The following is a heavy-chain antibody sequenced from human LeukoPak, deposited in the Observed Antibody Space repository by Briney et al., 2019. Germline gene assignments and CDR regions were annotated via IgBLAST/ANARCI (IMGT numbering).Heavy chain of an antibody. CDR3: AREEQGEYSYGQDV. Sequence: GGSLRLSCAASGFTFSDYYMSWIRQAPGKGLEWVSYISSSGSTIYYADSVKGRFTISRDNAKNSLYLQMNSLRAEDTAVYYYAREEQGEYSYGQDVWGQGTLVTVSS. D-gene: IGHD5-18*01. V-gene: IGHV3-11*01. CDR1: GFTFSDYY. CDR2: ISSSGSTI. J-gene: IGHJ4*02.